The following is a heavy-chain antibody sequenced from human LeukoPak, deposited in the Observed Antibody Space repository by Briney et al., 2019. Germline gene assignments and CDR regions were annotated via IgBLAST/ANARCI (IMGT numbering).Heavy chain of an antibody. V-gene: IGHV3-23*01. J-gene: IGHJ6*03. CDR2: ISGSGGST. Sequence: GGSLRLSCAASEFSVGNNYMTWVRQAPGKGLEWVSAISGSGGSTYYADSVKGRFTISRDNSKNTLYLQMNSLRAEDTAVYYCAKAYYYGSGSYAYYYYYMDVWGKGTTVTISS. D-gene: IGHD3-10*01. CDR3: AKAYYYGSGSYAYYYYYMDV. CDR1: EFSVGNNY.